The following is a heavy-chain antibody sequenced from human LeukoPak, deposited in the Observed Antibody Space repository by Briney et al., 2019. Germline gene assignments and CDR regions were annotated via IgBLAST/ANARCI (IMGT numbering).Heavy chain of an antibody. CDR2: IIPIFGTA. Sequence: ASVKVSCKASGGTFSSYAISWVRQAPGQGLEWMGGIIPIFGTANYAQKFQGRVTITADESTSTAYMELSRLRSDDTAVYYCATPTVTSDAFDIWGQGTMVTVSS. D-gene: IGHD4-17*01. V-gene: IGHV1-69*13. CDR1: GGTFSSYA. J-gene: IGHJ3*02. CDR3: ATPTVTSDAFDI.